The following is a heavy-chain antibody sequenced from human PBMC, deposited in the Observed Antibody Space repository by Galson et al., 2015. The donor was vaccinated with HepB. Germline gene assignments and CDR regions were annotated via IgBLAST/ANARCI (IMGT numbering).Heavy chain of an antibody. V-gene: IGHV3-33*08. CDR2: IYFDGSNQ. J-gene: IGHJ4*02. Sequence: SLRLSCAAAGFTFRNFAFHWVRQAPGKGLEWVALIYFDGSNQQYADSVRGRFTISKDNSKNTLYLQINNLSAEDTAVYYCARDQHVVLTGHGEALDYWGRGTLVTVSS. D-gene: IGHD3-9*01. CDR3: ARDQHVVLTGHGEALDY. CDR1: GFTFRNFA.